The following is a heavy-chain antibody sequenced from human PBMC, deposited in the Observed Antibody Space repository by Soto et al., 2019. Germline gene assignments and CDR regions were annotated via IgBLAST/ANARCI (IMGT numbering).Heavy chain of an antibody. CDR3: ARAPRTVILVIMTLIDY. CDR1: GFTFISYT. V-gene: IGHV3-30-3*01. CDR2: ISYDGSNK. J-gene: IGHJ4*02. D-gene: IGHD3-22*01. Sequence: RGALRLSCAASGFTFISYTFHWVRQAPGKGLEWVALISYDGSNKYYADSVRGRFTISRDNPKNTLYLQMNSLRAEDTAVYYCARAPRTVILVIMTLIDYWGQGTLVTVSS.